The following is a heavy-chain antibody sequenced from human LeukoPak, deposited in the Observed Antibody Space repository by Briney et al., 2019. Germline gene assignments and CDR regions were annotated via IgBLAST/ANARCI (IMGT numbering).Heavy chain of an antibody. CDR3: ARDSSGYYIGGYFDY. J-gene: IGHJ4*02. V-gene: IGHV3-30*04. CDR1: GFTFSSYV. Sequence: GGSLRLSCAASGFTFSSYVMHWVRQAPGKGLEWVAVVSYDGSNKYYADSVKGRFTISRDNSKNTLYLDMNSLRAEDTAVYYCARDSSGYYIGGYFDYWGQGTLVTVPS. CDR2: VSYDGSNK. D-gene: IGHD3-9*01.